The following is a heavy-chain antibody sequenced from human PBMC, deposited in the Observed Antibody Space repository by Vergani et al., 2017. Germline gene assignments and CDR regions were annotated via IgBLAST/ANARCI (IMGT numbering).Heavy chain of an antibody. Sequence: QVQLQQWGAGLLKPSETLSLTCAVYGGSFSGYYWSWIRQPPGKGLEWIGEINHSGSTNYNQSLKSRVTISVDTSKNQFSLKLSSVTAADTAVYYCARRHYGNCRQYQLLCQRWFDPGGQGTLVTVSS. CDR3: ARRHYGNCRQYQLLCQRWFDP. CDR1: GGSFSGYY. V-gene: IGHV4-34*01. CDR2: INHSGST. J-gene: IGHJ5*02. D-gene: IGHD2-2*01.